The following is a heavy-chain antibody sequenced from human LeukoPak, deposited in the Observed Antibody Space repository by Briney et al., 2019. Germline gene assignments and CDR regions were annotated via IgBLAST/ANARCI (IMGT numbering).Heavy chain of an antibody. D-gene: IGHD4-17*01. Sequence: SVKVSCKTSGGTFNNSAISWVRQAPGQGLGWLGGIMPLFGTAGYAQKFQGRVTITKDESTRTVYLELTSLTSDDTAVYYCARDVHGDYGSGWFDPWGLGTLVSVSS. CDR3: ARDVHGDYGSGWFDP. J-gene: IGHJ5*02. CDR2: IMPLFGTA. V-gene: IGHV1-69*05. CDR1: GGTFNNSA.